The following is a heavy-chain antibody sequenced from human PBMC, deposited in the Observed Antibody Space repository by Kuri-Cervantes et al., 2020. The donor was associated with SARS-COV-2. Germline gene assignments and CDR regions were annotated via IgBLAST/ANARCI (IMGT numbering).Heavy chain of an antibody. CDR2: IRYDGSNK. CDR1: GFPLSSYG. CDR3: AKASPYRDPTVRSAEYFQH. Sequence: GETLKISCAASGFPLSSYGMHWVRQAPGKGLEWVAFIRYDGSNKYYADSVKGRFTISRDNSKNTLYLQMNSPRAEDTAVYYCAKASPYRDPTVRSAEYFQHWGQGTLVTVSS. J-gene: IGHJ1*01. V-gene: IGHV3-30*02. D-gene: IGHD4-11*01.